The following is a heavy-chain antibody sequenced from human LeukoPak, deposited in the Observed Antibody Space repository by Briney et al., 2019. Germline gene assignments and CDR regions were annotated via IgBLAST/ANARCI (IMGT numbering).Heavy chain of an antibody. D-gene: IGHD3-22*01. J-gene: IGHJ4*02. CDR2: IYTSGST. CDR1: GGSISSYY. V-gene: IGHV4-4*07. Sequence: SETLSLTCTVPGGSISSYYWGWIRQPAGKGLEWIGRIYTSGSTNYNPSLKSRVTMSVDTSKNQFSLKLSSVTAADTAVYYCARGHSSGYFREPDHFDYWGQGTLVTVSS. CDR3: ARGHSSGYFREPDHFDY.